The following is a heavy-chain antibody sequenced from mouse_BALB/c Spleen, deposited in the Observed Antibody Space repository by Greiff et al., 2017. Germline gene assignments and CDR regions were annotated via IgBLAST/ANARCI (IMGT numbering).Heavy chain of an antibody. V-gene: IGHV1-14*01. Sequence: SGPELVKPGASVKMSCKASGYTFTSYVMHWVKQKPGQGLEWIGYINPYNDGTKYNEKFKGKATLTSDKSSSTAYMELSSLTSEDSAVYYCARKGEFYAMDYWGQGTSVTVSS. J-gene: IGHJ4*01. CDR3: ARKGEFYAMDY. CDR1: GYTFTSYV. CDR2: INPYNDGT.